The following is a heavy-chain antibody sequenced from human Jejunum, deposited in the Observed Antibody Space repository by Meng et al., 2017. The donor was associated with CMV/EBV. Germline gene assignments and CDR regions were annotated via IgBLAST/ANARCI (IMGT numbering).Heavy chain of an antibody. J-gene: IGHJ6*02. V-gene: IGHV3-48*03. CDR2: ITTSGTTK. Sequence: NWVRQAPGKGLEWVSYITTSGTTKYSTDSVKGRFTIFRDNAKNSLYLQMNSLRAEDTAVYYCARDRYCHNGVCFAPNTYYFGMDVWGQGTTVTVSS. D-gene: IGHD2-8*01. CDR3: ARDRYCHNGVCFAPNTYYFGMDV.